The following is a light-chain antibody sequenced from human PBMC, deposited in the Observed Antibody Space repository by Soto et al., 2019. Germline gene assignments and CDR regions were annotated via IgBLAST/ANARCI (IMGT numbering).Light chain of an antibody. CDR3: AAWDDSLMGV. CDR1: SSNIGSNT. Sequence: QSVLPQPPSASGTPGQRVTISCSGSSSNIGSNTVNWYQQLPGTAPKLLIYSNNQRPSGVPDRFSGSKSGTSASLAISGLQSEDEADYYCAAWDDSLMGVFGTGTKVTVL. CDR2: SNN. V-gene: IGLV1-44*01. J-gene: IGLJ1*01.